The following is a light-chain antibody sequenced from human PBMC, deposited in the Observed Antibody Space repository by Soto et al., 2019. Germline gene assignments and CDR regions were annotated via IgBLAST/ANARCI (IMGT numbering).Light chain of an antibody. J-gene: IGKJ5*01. CDR3: QQRSNWQIT. Sequence: ETVLTQSPATLSLSPGESATLSCRASQSVSTYLAWYQQKPGQAPRLLIYDASNRVTGIPARFRGSGSGTDFTLTISSLEHDDFAVYYCQQRSNWQITFGQGTRLEIK. CDR2: DAS. CDR1: QSVSTY. V-gene: IGKV3-11*01.